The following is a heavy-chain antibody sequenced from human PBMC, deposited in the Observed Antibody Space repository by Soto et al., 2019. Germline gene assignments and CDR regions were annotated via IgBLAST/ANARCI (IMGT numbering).Heavy chain of an antibody. CDR3: AGGRGVRGSIITTYYSYGLDV. CDR1: GGSFSGNY. V-gene: IGHV4-34*01. Sequence: PSETLSLTCAVCGGSFSGNYRSWIRQPPGKGLEWIGEINHSGDTNYNPSLKSRVTISVDTSKNQFSLKLTSVTAADTAVYYCAGGRGVRGSIITTYYSYGLDVWGQGTTVT. CDR2: INHSGDT. J-gene: IGHJ6*02. D-gene: IGHD3-10*01.